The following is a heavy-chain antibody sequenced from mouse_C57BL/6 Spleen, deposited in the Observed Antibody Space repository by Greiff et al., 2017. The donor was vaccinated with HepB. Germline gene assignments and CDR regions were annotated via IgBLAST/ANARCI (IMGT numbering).Heavy chain of an antibody. V-gene: IGHV1-15*01. D-gene: IGHD2-4*01. CDR1: GYTFTDYE. J-gene: IGHJ3*01. Sequence: VQLQESGAELVRPGASVTLSCKASGYTFTDYEMHWVKQTPVHGLEWIGAIDPETGGTAYNQKFKGKAILTADKSSSTAYMELRSLTSEDSAVYYCTSYDYGGAWFAYWGQGTLVTVSA. CDR2: IDPETGGT. CDR3: TSYDYGGAWFAY.